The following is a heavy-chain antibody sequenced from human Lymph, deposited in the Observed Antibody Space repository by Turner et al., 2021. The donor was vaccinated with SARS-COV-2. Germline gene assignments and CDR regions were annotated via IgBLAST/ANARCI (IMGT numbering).Heavy chain of an antibody. V-gene: IGHV3-53*01. Sequence: EVQLVESGGGLIQPGGSLRLSCAASGLTVRSHYMSWVRQAPGKGLEWVSLIYSAGSTYYADSVKGRFTISRDNSKNTLYLQMNSLRAEDTALYYCARDLYYYGMDVWGQGTTVTVSS. CDR1: GLTVRSHY. CDR3: ARDLYYYGMDV. CDR2: IYSAGST. J-gene: IGHJ6*02.